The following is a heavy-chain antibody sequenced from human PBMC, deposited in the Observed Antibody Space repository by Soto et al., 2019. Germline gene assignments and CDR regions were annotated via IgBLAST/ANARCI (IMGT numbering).Heavy chain of an antibody. V-gene: IGHV4-59*08. CDR2: IYYSGST. Sequence: SETLSLTCTVSGGSISSYYWSWIRQPPGKGLEWIGYIYYSGSTNYNPSLKSRVTISVDTSKNQFSLKLSSVTAADTAVYYCARFNGQIPAAAIINYYYYYMDVWGKGTTVTVSS. J-gene: IGHJ6*03. D-gene: IGHD2-2*01. CDR1: GGSISSYY. CDR3: ARFNGQIPAAAIINYYYYYMDV.